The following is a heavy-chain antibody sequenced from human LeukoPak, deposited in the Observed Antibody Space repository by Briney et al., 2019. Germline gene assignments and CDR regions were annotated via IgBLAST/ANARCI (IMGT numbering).Heavy chain of an antibody. CDR1: GFTFSSYG. D-gene: IGHD1-1*01. J-gene: IGHJ6*02. V-gene: IGHV3-33*01. CDR3: ARSFGELEPERYYYYGMDV. CDR2: IWYDGSNK. Sequence: GGSLRLSCAASGFTFSSYGMHWVRQAPGKGLEWVAVIWYDGSNKYYADSVKGRFTISRDNSKNTLYLQMNSLRAEDTAVYYCARSFGELEPERYYYYGMDVLGQGTTVTVSS.